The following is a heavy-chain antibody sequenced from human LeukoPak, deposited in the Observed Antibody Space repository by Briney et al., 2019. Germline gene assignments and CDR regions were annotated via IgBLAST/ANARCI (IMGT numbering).Heavy chain of an antibody. CDR1: GFTFSSYA. J-gene: IGHJ6*02. CDR2: ISSNGGST. Sequence: GGSLRLSCSASGFTFSSYAMHWVRQASGKGLEYVSAISSNGGSTYYADSVKGRFTISRDNAKNSLYLQMSNLRAEDTAVYFCARGGGLDVWGQGATVTVSS. D-gene: IGHD3-16*01. CDR3: ARGGGLDV. V-gene: IGHV3-64*04.